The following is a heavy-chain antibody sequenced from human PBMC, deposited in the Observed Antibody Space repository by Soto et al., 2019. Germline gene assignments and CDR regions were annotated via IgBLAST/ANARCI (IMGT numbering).Heavy chain of an antibody. D-gene: IGHD3-22*01. CDR1: GFTVSSNY. CDR2: IYGGGRT. CDR3: AREAISSDYFDY. Sequence: EVQLVETGGGLIQPGGSLRLSCAASGFTVSSNYMSWVRQAPGQGLEWVSFIYGGGRTYYAASVKGRFTISRDNSKNTLYLQMNSRRAEDTAVYYCAREAISSDYFDYWGQGTLVIVSS. J-gene: IGHJ4*02. V-gene: IGHV3-53*02.